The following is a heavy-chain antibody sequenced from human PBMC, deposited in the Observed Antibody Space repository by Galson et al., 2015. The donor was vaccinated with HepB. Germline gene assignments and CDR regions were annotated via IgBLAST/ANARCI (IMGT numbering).Heavy chain of an antibody. CDR3: ARHFGIVVVPAAMALGAFDY. D-gene: IGHD2-2*01. V-gene: IGHV5-10-1*01. Sequence: QSGAEVKKPGESLRISCKGSGYSFTSYWISWVRQMPGKGLEWMGRIDPSDSYTNYSPSFQGHVTISADKSISTAYLQWSSLKASDTAMYYGARHFGIVVVPAAMALGAFDYWGQGTLVTVSS. CDR2: IDPSDSYT. J-gene: IGHJ4*02. CDR1: GYSFTSYW.